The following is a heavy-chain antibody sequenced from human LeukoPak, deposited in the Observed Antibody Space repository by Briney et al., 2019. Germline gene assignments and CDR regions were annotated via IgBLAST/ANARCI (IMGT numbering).Heavy chain of an antibody. CDR2: IIPILGIA. D-gene: IGHD1-26*01. J-gene: IGHJ4*02. CDR1: GGTLSSYA. V-gene: IGHV1-69*04. Sequence: GASVKVSCKASGGTLSSYAISWVRQAPGQGLEWMGRIIPILGIANYAQKFQGRVTITADKSTSTAYMELSSLRSDDTAVYYCARGAIVGAPYFDYWGQGTLVTVSS. CDR3: ARGAIVGAPYFDY.